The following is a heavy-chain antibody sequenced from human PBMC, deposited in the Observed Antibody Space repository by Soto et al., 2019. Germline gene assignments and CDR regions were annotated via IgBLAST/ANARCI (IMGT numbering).Heavy chain of an antibody. Sequence: QVQLQESGPGLVKPSGTLSLTCAVSSGSISSSNWWSWVRQPPGKGLEWIGEIYHSGSTNYNPSLKSRVTISVDKSKNQFSLKLSSVTAADTAVYYCAREVEAVAGTNWFDPWGQGNLVTVSS. CDR3: AREVEAVAGTNWFDP. CDR1: SGSISSSNW. CDR2: IYHSGST. D-gene: IGHD6-19*01. J-gene: IGHJ5*02. V-gene: IGHV4-4*02.